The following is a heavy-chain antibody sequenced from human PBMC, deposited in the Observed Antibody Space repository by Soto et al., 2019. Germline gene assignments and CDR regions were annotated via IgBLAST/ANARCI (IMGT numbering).Heavy chain of an antibody. CDR2: IIPIFGTA. CDR1: GVTFSSYA. J-gene: IGHJ6*02. CDR3: ARGAVTIFASYYYGMDV. D-gene: IGHD3-3*01. V-gene: IGHV1-69*13. Sequence: SVKVSCKACGVTFSSYAISWGRQAPGQGLEWMGGIIPIFGTANYAQKFQGRVTITADESTSTAYMELSSLRSEDTAVYYCARGAVTIFASYYYGMDVWGQGTTVTVSS.